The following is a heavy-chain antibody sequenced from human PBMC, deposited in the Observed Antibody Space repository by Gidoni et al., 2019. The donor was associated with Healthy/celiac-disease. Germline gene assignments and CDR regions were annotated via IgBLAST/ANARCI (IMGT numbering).Heavy chain of an antibody. V-gene: IGHV3-48*01. CDR3: ASAPTVVTYYYYMDV. CDR1: GFTFSSYS. Sequence: EVQLVESGGGLVQPGGSLRPSCAASGFTFSSYSMNWVRQAPGKGLEWVSYISSSSSTIYYADSVKGRFTISRDNAKNSLYLQMNSLRAEDTAVYYCASAPTVVTYYYYMDVWGKGTTVTVSS. CDR2: ISSSSSTI. J-gene: IGHJ6*03. D-gene: IGHD4-17*01.